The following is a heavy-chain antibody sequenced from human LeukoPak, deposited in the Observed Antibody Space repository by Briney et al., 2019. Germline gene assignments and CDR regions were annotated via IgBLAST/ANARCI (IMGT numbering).Heavy chain of an antibody. Sequence: SETLSPTCAVYGGSFSGYYWSWIRQPPGKGLEWIGEINHSGSTNYNPSLKSRVTISVDTSKNQFSLKLSSVTAADTAVYYCARDSSSSGTDYWGQGTLVTVSP. CDR1: GGSFSGYY. CDR2: INHSGST. J-gene: IGHJ4*02. V-gene: IGHV4-34*01. CDR3: ARDSSSSGTDY. D-gene: IGHD6-6*01.